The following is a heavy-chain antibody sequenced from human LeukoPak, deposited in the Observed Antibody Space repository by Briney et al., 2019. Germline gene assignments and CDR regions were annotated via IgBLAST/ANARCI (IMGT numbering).Heavy chain of an antibody. CDR1: GYTLTELS. CDR3: ATGTHPLFVAAFDI. V-gene: IGHV1-24*01. CDR2: FDPEDGET. D-gene: IGHD2-21*01. Sequence: ASVKVSCKVSGYTLTELSMHWVRQAPGKGLEWMGGFDPEDGETIYAQKFQGRVTMTEDTSTDTAYMELRSLRSEDTAVYYCATGTHPLFVAAFDIWGQGTMVTVSS. J-gene: IGHJ3*02.